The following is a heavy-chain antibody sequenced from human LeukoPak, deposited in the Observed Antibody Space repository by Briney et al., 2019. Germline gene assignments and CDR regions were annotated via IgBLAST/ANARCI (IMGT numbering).Heavy chain of an antibody. CDR3: ARDLRYYYDSSGYFGIDY. CDR2: ISSSGSTT. D-gene: IGHD3-22*01. CDR1: GFTFSDYY. Sequence: GGSLRLSCAASGFTFSDYYMSWIRQAPGKGLEWVSYISSSGSTTYYADSVKGRFTISRDNAKNSLYLQMNSLRAEDTAVYYCARDLRYYYDSSGYFGIDYWGQGTLVTVSS. V-gene: IGHV3-11*01. J-gene: IGHJ4*02.